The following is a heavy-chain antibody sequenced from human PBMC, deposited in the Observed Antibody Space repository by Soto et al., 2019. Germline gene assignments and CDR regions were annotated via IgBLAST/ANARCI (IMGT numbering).Heavy chain of an antibody. Sequence: SSETLSLTCTVSGGSISSGDYYWSWIRQQPGKGLEWIGYIYYSGSTYYNPSLKSRVTISVDTSKNQFSLKLSSVTAADSALYYCARVGGFGATTIDYWGQGTLVTVSS. CDR1: GGSISSGDYY. CDR2: IYYSGST. CDR3: ARVGGFGATTIDY. D-gene: IGHD3-10*01. J-gene: IGHJ4*02. V-gene: IGHV4-30-4*01.